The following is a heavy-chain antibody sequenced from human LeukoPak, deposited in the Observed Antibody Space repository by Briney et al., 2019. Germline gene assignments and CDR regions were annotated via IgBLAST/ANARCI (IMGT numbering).Heavy chain of an antibody. D-gene: IGHD3-10*01. V-gene: IGHV3-23*01. CDR2: ISGSGGNT. CDR1: RFTFRSDA. Sequence: GGSLRLSCAASRFTFRSDARSWVGQAPGKGLEWVSAISGSGGNTYYADSVKGRFTISRDNSKNTLYLQMNSLRAEDTAVYYCARAGSGSYGGPPLHFDYWGQGTLVTVSS. CDR3: ARAGSGSYGGPPLHFDY. J-gene: IGHJ4*02.